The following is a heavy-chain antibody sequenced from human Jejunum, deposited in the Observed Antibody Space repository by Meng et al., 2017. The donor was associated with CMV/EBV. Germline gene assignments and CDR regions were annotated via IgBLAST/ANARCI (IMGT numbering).Heavy chain of an antibody. Sequence: SGASIHSSNWWKWVRQTPGKGLEWIGEVYHSGSTSYNPSLKSRVTISVDKSKNQFSLKLNSVTAADTAVYYCARDEPGLAAAGALQHWGRGTLVTVSS. V-gene: IGHV4-4*02. D-gene: IGHD6-13*01. CDR3: ARDEPGLAAAGALQH. CDR2: VYHSGST. J-gene: IGHJ1*01. CDR1: GASIHSSNW.